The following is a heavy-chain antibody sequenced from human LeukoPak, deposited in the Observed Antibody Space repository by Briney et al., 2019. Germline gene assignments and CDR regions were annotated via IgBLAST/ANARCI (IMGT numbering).Heavy chain of an antibody. V-gene: IGHV3-23*01. CDR2: ISRTGVAT. Sequence: PGGSLRLSCAASGFTFTSFAMSWVRQAPGKGLEWVSTISRTGVATYYANSVKGRFTISRDNSKNTVYLQMNSLRAEDTAVYYCAKVSSLHTIGYFDYWGQGTLVTVSS. D-gene: IGHD2-2*01. CDR1: GFTFTSFA. CDR3: AKVSSLHTIGYFDY. J-gene: IGHJ4*02.